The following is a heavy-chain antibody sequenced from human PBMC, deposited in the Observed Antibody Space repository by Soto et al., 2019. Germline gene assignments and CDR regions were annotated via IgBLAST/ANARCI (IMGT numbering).Heavy chain of an antibody. V-gene: IGHV3-11*05. CDR2: ISSTGSYT. J-gene: IGHJ2*01. Sequence: GWSLRVYCTACGFHFNDYYTTWFRWAPGKGLEWVSYISSTGSYTNYAESVKGRFTISRDNAKNSLYLQMDSLRDEDTAVYYFSRDPSIRSPPDERGRRTLVTVSS. CDR3: SRDPSIRSPPDE. CDR1: GFHFNDYY. D-gene: IGHD3-3*02.